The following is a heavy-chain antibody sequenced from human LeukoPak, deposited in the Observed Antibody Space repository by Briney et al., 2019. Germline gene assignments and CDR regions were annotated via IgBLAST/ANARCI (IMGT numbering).Heavy chain of an antibody. CDR1: GGSISTSSHY. D-gene: IGHD1-14*01. J-gene: IGHJ1*01. V-gene: IGHV4-39*01. CDR3: ARHGNTGGFQP. Sequence: MPSETLSLTCTVSGGSISTSSHYWGWIRQPPGKGLEWIGSIYYSGNTYYNPSLKSRVTISVDTSKNQFSLKLSSVTAADTAVYYCARHGNTGGFQPWGQGTLVTVSS. CDR2: IYYSGNT.